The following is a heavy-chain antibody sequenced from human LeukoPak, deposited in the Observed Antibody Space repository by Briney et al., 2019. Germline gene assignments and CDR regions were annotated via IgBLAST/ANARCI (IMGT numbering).Heavy chain of an antibody. CDR1: GYTFTSYA. D-gene: IGHD6-13*01. V-gene: IGHV1-3*01. Sequence: ASVKVSCKASGYTFTSYAMHWVRQAPGQRLEWMGWINAGNGNTKYSQKFQGRVTITRNTSISTAYMELSSLRSEDTAVYYCARGAAFDAFDIWGQGTMVTVSS. CDR3: ARGAAFDAFDI. CDR2: INAGNGNT. J-gene: IGHJ3*02.